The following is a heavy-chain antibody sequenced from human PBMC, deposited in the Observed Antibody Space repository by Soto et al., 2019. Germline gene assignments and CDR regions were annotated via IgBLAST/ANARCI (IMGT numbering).Heavy chain of an antibody. J-gene: IGHJ6*02. CDR3: ARDRIARYSSSMITYYYGMDV. V-gene: IGHV3-30-3*01. D-gene: IGHD6-13*01. Sequence: GGSLRLSCAASGFTFSSYAMHWVRQAPGKGLEWVAVISYDGSNKYYADSVKGRFTISRDNSKNTLYLQMNSLRAEDTAVYYCARDRIARYSSSMITYYYGMDVWGHGTTVTVSS. CDR1: GFTFSSYA. CDR2: ISYDGSNK.